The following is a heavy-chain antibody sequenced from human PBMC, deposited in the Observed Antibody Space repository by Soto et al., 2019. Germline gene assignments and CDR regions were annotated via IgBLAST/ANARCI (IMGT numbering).Heavy chain of an antibody. CDR1: GFGFSNYG. J-gene: IGHJ5*02. CDR2: VSSDGSNK. Sequence: LRLSCAASGFGFSNYGMHWVRQAPGKGLEWVAFVSSDGSNKYYADSVKGRFTISRDNSKSTLYLQVDSLRVDDTAVYYCAKDRVIQLLPIWPDPWGQGTLVTVSS. CDR3: AKDRVIQLLPIWPDP. V-gene: IGHV3-30*18. D-gene: IGHD2-2*01.